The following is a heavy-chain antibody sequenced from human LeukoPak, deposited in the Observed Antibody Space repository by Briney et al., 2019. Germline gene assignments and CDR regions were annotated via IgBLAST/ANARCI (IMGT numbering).Heavy chain of an antibody. CDR3: ATVFVGATFPYYFDY. V-gene: IGHV1-2*02. CDR2: INPNSGGT. D-gene: IGHD1-26*01. Sequence: GASVKVPCKASGGTFSSYALSWVRQAPGQGLEWMGWINPNSGGTNYAQKFQGRVTMTRDTSISTAYMELSRLRSDDTAVYYCATVFVGATFPYYFDYWGQGTLVTVSS. CDR1: GGTFSSYA. J-gene: IGHJ4*02.